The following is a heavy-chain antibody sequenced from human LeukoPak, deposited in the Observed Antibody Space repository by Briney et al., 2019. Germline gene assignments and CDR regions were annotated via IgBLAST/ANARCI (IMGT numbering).Heavy chain of an antibody. J-gene: IGHJ4*02. CDR3: AKDTWRERGPFDY. V-gene: IGHV3-23*01. Sequence: PGGSLRLSCAASGFTVSSNYMSWVRQAPGKGLEWVSAISGSGGSTYYADSVKGRFTISRDNSKNTLYLQMNSLRAEDTAVYYCAKDTWRERGPFDYWGQGTLVTVSS. CDR2: ISGSGGST. CDR1: GFTVSSNY. D-gene: IGHD1-26*01.